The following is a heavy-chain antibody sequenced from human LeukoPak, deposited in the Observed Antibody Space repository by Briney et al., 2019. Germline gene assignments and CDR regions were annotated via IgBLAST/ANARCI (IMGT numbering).Heavy chain of an antibody. J-gene: IGHJ4*02. Sequence: PGGSLRLSCAASGFTFSAYAMNWVRQAPGKGLEWVSAISGSGGRTDHADSVKGRFTVSRDNSKNTVSLQMNSLRAEDTAIYFCAKHKENYGDSCLDDNWGQGTLVTVSS. CDR2: ISGSGGRT. D-gene: IGHD4-17*01. V-gene: IGHV3-23*01. CDR1: GFTFSAYA. CDR3: AKHKENYGDSCLDDN.